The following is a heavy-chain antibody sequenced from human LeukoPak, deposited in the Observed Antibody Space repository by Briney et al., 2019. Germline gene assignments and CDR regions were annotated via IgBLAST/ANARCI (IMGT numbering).Heavy chain of an antibody. J-gene: IGHJ3*02. D-gene: IGHD3-10*01. V-gene: IGHV4-39*01. Sequence: WVRQPPGKGLEWIGSIYYSGSTYYNPSLKGRVTISVDTSKNQFSLKLSSVTAADTAVYYCARHYYTNAFDIWGQGTMVTVSS. CDR3: ARHYYTNAFDI. CDR2: IYYSGST.